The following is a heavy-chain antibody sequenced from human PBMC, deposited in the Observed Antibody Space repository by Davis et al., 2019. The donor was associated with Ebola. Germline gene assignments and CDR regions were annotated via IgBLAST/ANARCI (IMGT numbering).Heavy chain of an antibody. CDR2: ISAYNGNT. D-gene: IGHD4-17*01. Sequence: ASVKVSCKASGYTFTSYGISWVRQAPGQGLEWMGWISAYNGNTNYAQKLQGRVTMTTDTSTSTAYMELRSLRSDDTAVYYCARGRRDDYGDYVEDYWGQGTLVTVSS. CDR3: ARGRRDDYGDYVEDY. CDR1: GYTFTSYG. J-gene: IGHJ4*02. V-gene: IGHV1-18*04.